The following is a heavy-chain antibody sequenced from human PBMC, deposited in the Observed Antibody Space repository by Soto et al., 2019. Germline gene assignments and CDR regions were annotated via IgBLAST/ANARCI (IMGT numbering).Heavy chain of an antibody. D-gene: IGHD4-17*01. J-gene: IGHJ4*02. CDR3: VRENYGDAFDF. CDR1: GFTFNNYE. V-gene: IGHV3-48*03. Sequence: EVQLVESGGGVVQPGGSLRLSCEASGFTFNNYEMNWVRQAPGKGLEWVSYTNSYCTSIYYADSVKGRFTISRDNARSSLYLQMNSLRDEDTAVYYCVRENYGDAFDFWGQGTLVTVSS. CDR2: TNSYCTSI.